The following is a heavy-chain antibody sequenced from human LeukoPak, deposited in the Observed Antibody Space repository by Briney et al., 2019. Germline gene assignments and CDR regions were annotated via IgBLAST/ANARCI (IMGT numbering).Heavy chain of an antibody. CDR3: AREMQQLDDY. J-gene: IGHJ4*02. Sequence: SETLSLTCAVYGGSFSGYYWSWIRQPPGKGLEWIGEINNSGSTNYNPSLKSRVTISVDTSKNQFSLKLSSVTAADTAVYYCAREMQQLDDYWGQGTLVTVSS. D-gene: IGHD6-13*01. CDR2: INNSGST. CDR1: GGSFSGYY. V-gene: IGHV4-34*01.